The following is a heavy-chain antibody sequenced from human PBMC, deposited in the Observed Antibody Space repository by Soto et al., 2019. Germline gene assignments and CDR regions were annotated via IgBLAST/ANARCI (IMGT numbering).Heavy chain of an antibody. CDR1: GYTLTELS. Sequence: ASVKVSCKVSGYTLTELSMHWVRQAPGKGLEWMGGFDPEDGETIYAQKFQGRVTMTEDTSTDTAYMELSRLRSEDTAVYYCATVSGYRQGERLYFDYWGQGNLVTVSS. D-gene: IGHD5-18*01. CDR3: ATVSGYRQGERLYFDY. J-gene: IGHJ4*02. CDR2: FDPEDGET. V-gene: IGHV1-24*01.